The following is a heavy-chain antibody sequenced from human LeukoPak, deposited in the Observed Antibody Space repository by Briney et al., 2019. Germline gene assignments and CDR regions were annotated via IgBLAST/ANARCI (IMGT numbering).Heavy chain of an antibody. V-gene: IGHV4-30-2*01. D-gene: IGHD5-24*01. CDR1: GGSISSGGYS. Sequence: SETLSLTCAVSGGSISSGGYSWSWIRQPPGTGLEWIGYIYHSGSTYYNPSLKSRVTISVDRSKNQFSLKLSSVTAADTAVYYCARGRGMATILLDYWGQGTLVTVSS. CDR2: IYHSGST. CDR3: ARGRGMATILLDY. J-gene: IGHJ4*02.